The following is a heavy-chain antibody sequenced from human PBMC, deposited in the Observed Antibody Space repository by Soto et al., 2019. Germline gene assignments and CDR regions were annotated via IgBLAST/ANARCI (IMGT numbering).Heavy chain of an antibody. CDR3: ARGSCGSCYHFDY. CDR2: IWYDGSNA. CDR1: GFTFSIFG. J-gene: IGHJ4*02. Sequence: GGSLRLSCAASGFTFSIFGMHWVRQAPGKGLEWAAIIWYDGSNAYYADSVRGRFTISRDNAKNTVYLQMNSLRAEDTAVYYCARGSCGSCYHFDYWGQGTPVTVSS. D-gene: IGHD2-15*01. V-gene: IGHV3-33*01.